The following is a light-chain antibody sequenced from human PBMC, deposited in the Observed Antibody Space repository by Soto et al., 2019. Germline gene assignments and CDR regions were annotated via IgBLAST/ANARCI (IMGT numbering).Light chain of an antibody. J-gene: IGKJ2*01. V-gene: IGKV1-5*03. CDR3: QQYNSYSHEYT. CDR1: QSISSW. Sequence: DIQMTQSPSTLSASVGDRVTITCRASQSISSWLAWYQQKPGKAPKLLIYKASSLESGVPSRFSGSGSGTDFTLTISSLQPDDFATYYCQQYNSYSHEYTFGQGTKLEIK. CDR2: KAS.